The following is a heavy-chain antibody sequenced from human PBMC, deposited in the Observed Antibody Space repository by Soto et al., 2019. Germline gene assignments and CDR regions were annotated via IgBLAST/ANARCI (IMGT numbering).Heavy chain of an antibody. V-gene: IGHV1-2*02. CDR3: ARDLGVDDFPTNHYYYYYGMDV. CDR1: GYTFTGYY. D-gene: IGHD3-3*01. Sequence: QVQLVQSGAEVKKPGASVKVSCKASGYTFTGYYMHWVRQAPGQGLEWMGWINPNSGGTNYAQKFQGRVTMTRDTSISTAYMELSRLRSDDTAVYYCARDLGVDDFPTNHYYYYYGMDVWGQGTTVTVSS. J-gene: IGHJ6*02. CDR2: INPNSGGT.